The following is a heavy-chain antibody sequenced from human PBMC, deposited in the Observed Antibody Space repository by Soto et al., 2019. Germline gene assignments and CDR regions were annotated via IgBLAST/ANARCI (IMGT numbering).Heavy chain of an antibody. D-gene: IGHD3-3*01. J-gene: IGHJ5*02. CDR2: IYYSGST. CDR1: GGSISSSSYY. Sequence: PSETLSLTCTVSGGSISSSSYYWGRIRQPPGKGLEWIGSIYYSGSTYYNPSLKSRVTISVDTSKNQFSLKLSSVTAADTAVYYCARHVLRFLEWLLLGSNWFDPWGQGTLVTVSS. CDR3: ARHVLRFLEWLLLGSNWFDP. V-gene: IGHV4-39*01.